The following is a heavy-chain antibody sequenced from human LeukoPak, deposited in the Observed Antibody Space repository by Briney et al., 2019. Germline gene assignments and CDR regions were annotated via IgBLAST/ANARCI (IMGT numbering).Heavy chain of an antibody. J-gene: IGHJ4*02. CDR3: ARSGYGDYDY. Sequence: GGSLRLSCAAPGFTFDDYAMSWVRQAPGKGLEWVSRINWNGGSTGYADSVKGRFTISRDNAKNSLYLQMNSLRVDDTAVYYCARSGYGDYDYWGQGTRVTVSS. CDR1: GFTFDDYA. CDR2: INWNGGST. V-gene: IGHV3-20*04. D-gene: IGHD4-17*01.